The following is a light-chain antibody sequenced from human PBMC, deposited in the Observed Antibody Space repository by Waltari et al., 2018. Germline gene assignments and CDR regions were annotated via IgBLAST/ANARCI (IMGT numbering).Light chain of an antibody. CDR1: QSVLYSSNTKNY. J-gene: IGKJ2*01. CDR2: WAS. V-gene: IGKV4-1*01. Sequence: DIVMTQSPDSLAVSLGVRATINCTSSQSVLYSSNTKNYLAWYQQKPGQPPKLLIYWASTREFGIPDRFSGSGSGTDFTLTISSLQAEDVAVYYCQKYYSTPYTFGQGTKLEIK. CDR3: QKYYSTPYT.